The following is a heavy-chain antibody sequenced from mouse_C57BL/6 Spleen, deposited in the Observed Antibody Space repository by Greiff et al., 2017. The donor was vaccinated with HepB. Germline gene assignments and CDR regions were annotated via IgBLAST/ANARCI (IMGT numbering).Heavy chain of an antibody. J-gene: IGHJ4*01. CDR2: IYPRSGNT. D-gene: IGHD3-1*01. Sequence: VKLQESGAELARPGASVKLSCKASGYTFTSYGISWVKQRTGQGLEWIGEIYPRSGNTYYNEKFKGKATLTADKSSSTAYMELRSLTSEDSAVYFCASMGYYYAMDYWGQGTSVTVSS. CDR1: GYTFTSYG. V-gene: IGHV1-81*01. CDR3: ASMGYYYAMDY.